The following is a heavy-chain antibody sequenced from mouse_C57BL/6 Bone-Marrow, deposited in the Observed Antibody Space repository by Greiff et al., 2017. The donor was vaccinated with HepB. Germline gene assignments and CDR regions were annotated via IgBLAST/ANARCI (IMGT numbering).Heavy chain of an antibody. CDR3: ARSYPDYDYGGYFDY. J-gene: IGHJ2*01. D-gene: IGHD2-4*01. V-gene: IGHV1-59*01. CDR2: IDPSDSYT. Sequence: QVQLQQPGAELVRPGTSVKLSCKASGYTFTSYWMHWVKQRPGQGLEWIGVIDPSDSYTNYNQKFKGKATLTVDTSSSTAYTQLSSLTSEDSAVYYCARSYPDYDYGGYFDYWGQGTTLTVSS. CDR1: GYTFTSYW.